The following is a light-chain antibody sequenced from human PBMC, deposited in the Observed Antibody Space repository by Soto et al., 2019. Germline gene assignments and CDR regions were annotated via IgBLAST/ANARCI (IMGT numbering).Light chain of an antibody. CDR2: AAS. CDR3: LQEYNYPRT. Sequence: AIQMTQSPSSLSASVGDRVTITCRASQGIRNDLGWYQQKPGKAPNLLIHAASGLQTGVPSRFSGSGSGTDVTLTITSLQPEDVATYYCLQEYNYPRTFGPGTKVDIK. J-gene: IGKJ3*01. V-gene: IGKV1-6*01. CDR1: QGIRND.